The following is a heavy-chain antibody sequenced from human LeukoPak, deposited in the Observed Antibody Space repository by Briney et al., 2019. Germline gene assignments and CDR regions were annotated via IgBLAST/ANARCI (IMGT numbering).Heavy chain of an antibody. CDR3: ARGDYYGSGSYYNSAFDI. J-gene: IGHJ3*02. D-gene: IGHD3-10*01. Sequence: SQTLSLTRTVSGGSISTGTYYWSWIRQPPGKGLEWIGRIYTSGSTNYNPSLKSRVTILVDTSKNQFTMKLNSVTAADTAVYYGARGDYYGSGSYYNSAFDIWVQGTMVTVSS. CDR1: GGSISTGTYY. CDR2: IYTSGST. V-gene: IGHV4-61*02.